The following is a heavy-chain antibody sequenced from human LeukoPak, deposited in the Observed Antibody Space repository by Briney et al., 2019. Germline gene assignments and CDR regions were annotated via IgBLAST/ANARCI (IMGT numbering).Heavy chain of an antibody. CDR3: AKDRWFGEFLTNYFDY. Sequence: PGGSLRLSCAASGFTFSSYEMNWVRQAPGKGLEWVSYISSSGSTIYYADSVKGRFTISRDNAKNSLYLQMNSLRAEDTAVYYCAKDRWFGEFLTNYFDYWGQGTLVTVSS. CDR1: GFTFSSYE. D-gene: IGHD3-10*01. CDR2: ISSSGSTI. J-gene: IGHJ4*02. V-gene: IGHV3-48*03.